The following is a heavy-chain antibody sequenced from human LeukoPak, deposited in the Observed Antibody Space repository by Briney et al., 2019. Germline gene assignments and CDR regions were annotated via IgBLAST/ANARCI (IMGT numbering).Heavy chain of an antibody. CDR3: ARAGYYDSSGYYHPFDY. D-gene: IGHD3-22*01. V-gene: IGHV1-2*02. CDR2: VNPNSSGT. Sequence: ASVKVSCKASGYTFNSYGITWVRQAPGQGLEWMGWVNPNSSGTNYAQNFQGRVTMTRDTSISTAYMELSRLRSDDTAVYYCARAGYYDSSGYYHPFDYWGQGILVTVSS. J-gene: IGHJ4*02. CDR1: GYTFNSYG.